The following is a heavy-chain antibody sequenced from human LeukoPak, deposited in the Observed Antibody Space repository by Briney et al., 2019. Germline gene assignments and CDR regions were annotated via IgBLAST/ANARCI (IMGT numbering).Heavy chain of an antibody. CDR3: ARDSRDGYSHFDS. D-gene: IGHD5-24*01. J-gene: IGHJ4*02. CDR1: GGSISSGISY. V-gene: IGHV4-31*03. CDR2: IYHSGTT. Sequence: SETLSLTCTVSGGSISSGISYWSWIRQRPGQGLEWIGYIYHSGTTYYSPSLKSRVIISVDTSKNQFSLKLSSVTAADTAVYYCARDSRDGYSHFDSWGQGTQVTVSS.